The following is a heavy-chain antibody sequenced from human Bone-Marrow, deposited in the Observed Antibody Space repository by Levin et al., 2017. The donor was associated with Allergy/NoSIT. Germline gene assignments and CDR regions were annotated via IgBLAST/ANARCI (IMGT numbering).Heavy chain of an antibody. V-gene: IGHV3-23*01. CDR2: ITGSGANI. Sequence: GGSLRLSCAASGFTFSTYAMSWVRQAPGKGLEWVSTITGSGANIYYSDSVKGRFTISSATSNTTLYLQMNSLRAEDTGVYYWAKDFSRGWSSGSGPLDSWGQGKLV. CDR1: GFTFSTYA. J-gene: IGHJ4*02. D-gene: IGHD2-15*01. CDR3: AKDFSRGWSSGSGPLDS.